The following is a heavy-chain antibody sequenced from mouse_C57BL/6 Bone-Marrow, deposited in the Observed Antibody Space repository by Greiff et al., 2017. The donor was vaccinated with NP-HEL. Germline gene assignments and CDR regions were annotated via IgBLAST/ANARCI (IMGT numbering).Heavy chain of an antibody. CDR1: GFSLRTFGLG. Sequence: QVTLKVSGPGILQPSQTLSLTCSFSGFSLRTFGLGVGWIRPPSGMGLEWLAHIWWDDDKYYHPALKRRPTISKDTSKNQVFLKIAKVDTAETATYDRARIENIYYNNYCDYWGQGTTLTVSS. V-gene: IGHV8-8*01. D-gene: IGHD2-12*01. CDR3: ARIENIYYNNYCDY. CDR2: IWWDDDK. J-gene: IGHJ2*01.